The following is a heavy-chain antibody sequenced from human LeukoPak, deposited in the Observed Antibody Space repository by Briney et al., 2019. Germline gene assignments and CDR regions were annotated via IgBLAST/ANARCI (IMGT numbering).Heavy chain of an antibody. CDR1: GYTFTAYY. Sequence: ASVKVSCKATGYTFTAYYMQWVRQAPGQGLEWMGWINPNSGTTNCAQKFQGRVTMTRDTSISTAYMELSSLRSEDTAVYYCAIPSSIAARPFGTPLDYWGQGTLVTVSS. V-gene: IGHV1-2*02. CDR2: INPNSGTT. J-gene: IGHJ4*02. D-gene: IGHD6-6*01. CDR3: AIPSSIAARPFGTPLDY.